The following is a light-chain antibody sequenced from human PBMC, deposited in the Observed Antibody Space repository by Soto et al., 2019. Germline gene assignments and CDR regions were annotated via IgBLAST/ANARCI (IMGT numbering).Light chain of an antibody. CDR3: QRRSTWPPYT. Sequence: EIVLTQSPATLSLSPGERSTLSCRASQSVSSYLAWYQQKPGQAPRLLIYDASNRATGIPARFSGSGSGTDFPLTITSLEPEDFAVYYCQRRSTWPPYTFGQGTKLEIK. CDR1: QSVSSY. V-gene: IGKV3-11*01. CDR2: DAS. J-gene: IGKJ2*01.